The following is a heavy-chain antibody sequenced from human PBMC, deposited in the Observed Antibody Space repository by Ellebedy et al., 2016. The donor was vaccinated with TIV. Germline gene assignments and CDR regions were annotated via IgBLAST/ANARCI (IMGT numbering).Heavy chain of an antibody. CDR1: GYNLINAW. D-gene: IGHD3-22*01. CDR2: IKSRNNGAST. V-gene: IGHV3-15*05. J-gene: IGHJ3*02. Sequence: GGSLRLSXAASGYNLINAWMSWVRQAPGKGLEWVGRIKSRNNGASTDYAAPVKGRFTISRDESKNTLYLEMENLRSEDTGMYYCTTDPADYDSTGYYTPDGPDIWGQGTKVTVSS. CDR3: TTDPADYDSTGYYTPDGPDI.